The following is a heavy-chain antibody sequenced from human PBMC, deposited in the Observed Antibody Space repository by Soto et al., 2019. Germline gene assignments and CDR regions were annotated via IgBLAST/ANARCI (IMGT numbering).Heavy chain of an antibody. J-gene: IGHJ4*02. V-gene: IGHV3-21*01. CDR3: ARESEDLTSNFDY. CDR2: ISSTTNYI. Sequence: PGGSLRLSCAASGFTFSRYSMNWVRQPPGKGLEWVSSISSTTNYIYYADSMKGRFTVSRDNAKNSVYLDMNSLSAEDTAVYYCARESEDLTSNFDYWGQGTLVTVSS. CDR1: GFTFSRYS.